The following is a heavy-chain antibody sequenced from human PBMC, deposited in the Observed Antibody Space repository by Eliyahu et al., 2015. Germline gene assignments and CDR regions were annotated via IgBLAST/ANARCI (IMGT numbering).Heavy chain of an antibody. CDR2: MNPNSGNT. D-gene: IGHD1-1*01. CDR3: ARGPDRRHNWFDP. CDR1: XXXXTSYD. Sequence: QVQLVQSGAEVKKPGASVTVXCXASXXXXTSYDINWVRQATGQGLXWRGWMNPNSGNTGYAQKFQGRVTMTRNTSISTAYMELSSLRSEDTAVYYCARGPDRRHNWFDPWGQGTLVTVSS. V-gene: IGHV1-8*01. J-gene: IGHJ5*02.